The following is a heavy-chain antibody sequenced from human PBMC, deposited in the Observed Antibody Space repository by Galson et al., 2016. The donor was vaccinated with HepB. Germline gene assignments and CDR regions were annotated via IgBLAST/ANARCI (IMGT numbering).Heavy chain of an antibody. Sequence: SLRLSCAASGFTFSSDAMSWVRQAPEKGLEWVSGISASGAGTYYADSVKGRFTISRDNFKNTLYLQMNSLRAEDTAVYYCAKRYCSGGSCYHADHWGQGTLVTVSS. V-gene: IGHV3-23*01. J-gene: IGHJ5*02. D-gene: IGHD2-15*01. CDR3: AKRYCSGGSCYHADH. CDR2: ISASGAGT. CDR1: GFTFSSDA.